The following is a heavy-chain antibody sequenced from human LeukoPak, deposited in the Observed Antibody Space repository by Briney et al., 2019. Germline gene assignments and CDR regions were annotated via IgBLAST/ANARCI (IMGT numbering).Heavy chain of an antibody. CDR2: ISYDGSNK. Sequence: GGSLRLSCAASGFTFSSYAMHWVRQAPGKGLEWVAVISYDGSNKYYADSVKGRFTISSDNSKNTLYLQMNSLRVEDTAMYYCARGISITMIVVDPIWGQGTLVTVSS. CDR1: GFTFSSYA. J-gene: IGHJ4*02. D-gene: IGHD3-22*01. CDR3: ARGISITMIVVDPI. V-gene: IGHV3-30-3*01.